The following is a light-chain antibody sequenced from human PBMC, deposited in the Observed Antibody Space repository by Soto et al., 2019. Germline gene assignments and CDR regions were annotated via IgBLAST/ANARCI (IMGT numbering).Light chain of an antibody. J-gene: IGKJ5*01. Sequence: ELVVTKSPSALSVSPGERATLSCRASESVSRNLAWYQQKPGQAPRLLIYDASTRATGIPDRFSGGGSGTEFTLTISSLEPEDFAVYYCQQYNNWPPITFGQGTRLQI. CDR3: QQYNNWPPIT. CDR1: ESVSRN. CDR2: DAS. V-gene: IGKV3-15*01.